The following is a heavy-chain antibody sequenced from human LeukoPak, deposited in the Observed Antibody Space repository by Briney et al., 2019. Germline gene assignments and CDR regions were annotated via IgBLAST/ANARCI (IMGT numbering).Heavy chain of an antibody. CDR2: ISSISSPT. CDR3: AACYGMDV. J-gene: IGHJ6*02. V-gene: IGHV3-48*01. Sequence: GGSLRLSCAASGFTFGAYSMNWVRQAPGKGLEWVSYISSISSPTYYADSVKGRFTISRDNAKNSLYLQMNSLRAEDTAVYYCAACYGMDVWGQGTTVTVSS. CDR1: GFTFGAYS.